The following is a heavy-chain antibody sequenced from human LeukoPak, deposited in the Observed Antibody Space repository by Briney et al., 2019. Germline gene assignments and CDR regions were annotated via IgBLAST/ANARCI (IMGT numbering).Heavy chain of an antibody. CDR2: IYYSGST. CDR3: ASSYRYGDNWFDP. CDR1: GDSISGYY. J-gene: IGHJ5*02. V-gene: IGHV4-59*01. Sequence: SETLSLTCTVSGDSISGYYWSWIRQPPAKGLEWTGYIYYSGSTNYNPSLKSRVTISVDTSKNQFSLKLSSVTAADTAVYFCASSYRYGDNWFDPWGQGTLVTVTS. D-gene: IGHD1-1*01.